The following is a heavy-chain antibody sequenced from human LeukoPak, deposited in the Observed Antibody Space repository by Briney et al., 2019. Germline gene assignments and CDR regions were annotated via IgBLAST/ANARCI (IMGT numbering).Heavy chain of an antibody. V-gene: IGHV4-34*01. Sequence: SSETLSLTCTVYGGSFSNYYWSWIRQPPGKGLEWIGEINDSGTINYNPSLMSRVTISVDKSKKQFSLKLSSVTAADTAVYYCARRWNGGRNYFRYLWGKGTTVSVSS. CDR1: GGSFSNYY. CDR3: ARRWNGGRNYFRYL. D-gene: IGHD1-1*01. J-gene: IGHJ6*04. CDR2: INDSGTI.